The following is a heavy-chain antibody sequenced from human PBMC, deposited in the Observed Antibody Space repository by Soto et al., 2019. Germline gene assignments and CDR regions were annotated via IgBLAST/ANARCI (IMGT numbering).Heavy chain of an antibody. D-gene: IGHD6-13*01. V-gene: IGHV4-31*03. J-gene: IGHJ6*02. CDR2: IYYSGST. Sequence: SETLSLTCTVSGGSISSGGYYWSWIRQHPGKGLEWIGYIYYSGSTYYNPSLKSRVTISVDTSKNQFSLKLSSVTAADTAVYYCARDSAGQGGYYYGMDVWGQGTTVTVSS. CDR1: GGSISSGGYY. CDR3: ARDSAGQGGYYYGMDV.